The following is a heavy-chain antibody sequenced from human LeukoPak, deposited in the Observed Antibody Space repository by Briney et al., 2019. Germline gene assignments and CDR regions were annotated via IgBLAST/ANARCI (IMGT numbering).Heavy chain of an antibody. J-gene: IGHJ4*02. Sequence: GGSLRLSCAASGFIFSSYCMNWVRQAPGKGLEWVANINQDGSEKNYVDSVKGRFTISRDNAKNSLYLQMNSLRADDTAVYYCARYPSGYDRGFDYWGQGTLVTVSS. V-gene: IGHV3-7*04. D-gene: IGHD5-12*01. CDR1: GFIFSSYC. CDR3: ARYPSGYDRGFDY. CDR2: INQDGSEK.